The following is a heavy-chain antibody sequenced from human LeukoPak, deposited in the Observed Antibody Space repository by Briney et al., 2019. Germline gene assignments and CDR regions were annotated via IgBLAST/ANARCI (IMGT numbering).Heavy chain of an antibody. CDR3: ARHASSGWYWYFDY. CDR1: GGSISSYY. CDR2: IYTSGST. J-gene: IGHJ4*02. V-gene: IGHV4-4*07. D-gene: IGHD6-19*01. Sequence: SETLSLTCPVPGGSISSYYWSWIRQPAGKGLEWIGRIYTSGSTNYNPSLKSRVTMSVDTSKNQFSLKLSSVTAADTAVYYCARHASSGWYWYFDYWGQGTLVTVSS.